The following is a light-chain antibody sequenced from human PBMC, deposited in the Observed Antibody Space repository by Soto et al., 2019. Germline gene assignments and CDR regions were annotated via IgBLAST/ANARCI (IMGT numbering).Light chain of an antibody. CDR2: NVN. Sequence: QSVLTQSASVSGSPGQSITISCTGTSSDVGNYNYVSWYQQHPGAVPKLIIFNVNNRPSGVSNRFSGSKSGNTASLTISGLQAEDEADYYCSSFTSSTTDVFGTGTKVTVL. CDR3: SSFTSSTTDV. J-gene: IGLJ1*01. CDR1: SSDVGNYNY. V-gene: IGLV2-14*01.